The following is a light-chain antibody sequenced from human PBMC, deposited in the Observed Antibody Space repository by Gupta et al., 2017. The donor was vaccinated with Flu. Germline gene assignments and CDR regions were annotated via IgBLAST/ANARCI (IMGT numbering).Light chain of an antibody. CDR1: SSNIGTNT. V-gene: IGLV1-44*01. Sequence: RFTISCSGSSSNIGTNTLNWYQHCPETAPKLLIYTNNQRPSGVPDRFSGSKSGTSASLAISGLQSEDEADYYCAAWDDSLNGWVFGGGTKLTVL. CDR3: AAWDDSLNGWV. CDR2: TNN. J-gene: IGLJ3*02.